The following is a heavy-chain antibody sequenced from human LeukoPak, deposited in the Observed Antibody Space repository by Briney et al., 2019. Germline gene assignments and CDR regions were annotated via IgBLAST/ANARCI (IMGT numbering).Heavy chain of an antibody. CDR2: INPNSGGT. Sequence: GASVKVSCKASGYTFTGYYMHWVRQAPGQGLEWMGWINPNSGGTNYAQKFQGRVTMTRDTSISTAYMELSRLRSDDTAVYYCARCDTPSDIVVVVAARETFDYWGQGTLVTVSS. CDR1: GYTFTGYY. V-gene: IGHV1-2*02. J-gene: IGHJ4*02. D-gene: IGHD2-15*01. CDR3: ARCDTPSDIVVVVAARETFDY.